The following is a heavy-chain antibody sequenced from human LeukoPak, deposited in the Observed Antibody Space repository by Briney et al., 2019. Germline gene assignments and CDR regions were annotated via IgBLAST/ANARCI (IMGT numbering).Heavy chain of an antibody. CDR3: ARGSLIVVGDFDY. D-gene: IGHD3-22*01. J-gene: IGHJ4*02. Sequence: ASVKVSCKASGYTFTAYYIHWVRQAPGQALEWMGWINPNSGGTNYAEKFQGRVTMTRDTSISTAYMELSGLRSDDTAVYYCARGSLIVVGDFDYWGQGTLVTVSS. CDR2: INPNSGGT. CDR1: GYTFTAYY. V-gene: IGHV1-2*02.